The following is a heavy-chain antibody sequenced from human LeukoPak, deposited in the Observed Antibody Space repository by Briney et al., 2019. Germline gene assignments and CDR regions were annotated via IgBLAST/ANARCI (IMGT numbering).Heavy chain of an antibody. CDR3: AKEENSGWYGTDL. D-gene: IGHD6-19*01. J-gene: IGHJ5*02. V-gene: IGHV3-30*02. CDR1: GFSFSYYG. Sequence: GGSLRLSCAGSGFSFSYYGFHWFRQTPDKGLDWVAFTRYDGMVNHYKDSLKGRFTISRDNSKNTVYLQMSSLRTEDTAVYFCAKEENSGWYGTDLWGRGTQVFVSS. CDR2: TRYDGMVN.